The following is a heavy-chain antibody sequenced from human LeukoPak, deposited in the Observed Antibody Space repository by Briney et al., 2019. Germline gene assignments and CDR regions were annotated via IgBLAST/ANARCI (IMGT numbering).Heavy chain of an antibody. V-gene: IGHV3-48*01. CDR2: ITNSGNSK. J-gene: IGHJ3*02. CDR1: EFTFSSYS. CDR3: ARDSGAFDI. Sequence: QTGGSLRLSCAASEFTFSSYSMNWVRQAPGKGLEWVSYITNSGNSKSYADSVKGRFTISRDNTKNSLYLQMNSLRAEDTAVYYCARDSGAFDIWGQGTMVTVSS.